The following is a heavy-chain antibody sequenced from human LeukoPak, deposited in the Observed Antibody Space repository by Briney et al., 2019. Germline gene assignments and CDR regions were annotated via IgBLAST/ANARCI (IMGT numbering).Heavy chain of an antibody. J-gene: IGHJ3*02. CDR1: GFTFSSYS. V-gene: IGHV3-21*01. CDR2: ISSSSTYI. D-gene: IGHD3-16*01. CDR3: ARGLGSYAYSDAFDI. Sequence: PGGSLRLSCAASGFTFSSYSMNWVRQAPGKGLEWVSSISSSSTYIYYADSLKGRFTISSDNAKKSMYLEMNSLRPEDTAIYYCARGLGSYAYSDAFDIWGQGTMVTVSS.